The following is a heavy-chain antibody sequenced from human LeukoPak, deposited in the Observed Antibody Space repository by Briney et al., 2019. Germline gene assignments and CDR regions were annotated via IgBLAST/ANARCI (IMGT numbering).Heavy chain of an antibody. Sequence: PSETLSLTCTVSGGSICSSSYYWGWIRQPPGKGLEWIGSIYYSGSTYYNPSLKSRVTISVDTSKNQFSLKLSSVTAADTAVYYCARARYCSSTSCYGPPYYYYGMDVWGQGTTVTVSS. J-gene: IGHJ6*02. V-gene: IGHV4-39*01. CDR2: IYYSGST. CDR1: GGSICSSSYY. CDR3: ARARYCSSTSCYGPPYYYYGMDV. D-gene: IGHD2-2*01.